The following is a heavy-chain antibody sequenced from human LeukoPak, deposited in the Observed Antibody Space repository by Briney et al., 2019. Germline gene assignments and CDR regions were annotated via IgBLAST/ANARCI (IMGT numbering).Heavy chain of an antibody. Sequence: GGSLRLSCAASGFTFSDYYMSWIRQAPGKGLEWDSYISSSGSTIYYADSVKGRFTISRDNAKNSLYLQMNSLRAEDTAVYYCARDKGVVGYDFWSGYPAGFDYWGQGTLVTVSS. CDR1: GFTFSDYY. D-gene: IGHD3-3*01. CDR3: ARDKGVVGYDFWSGYPAGFDY. J-gene: IGHJ4*02. CDR2: ISSSGSTI. V-gene: IGHV3-11*04.